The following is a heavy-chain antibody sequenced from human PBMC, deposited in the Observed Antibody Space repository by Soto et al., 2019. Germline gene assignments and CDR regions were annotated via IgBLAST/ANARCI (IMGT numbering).Heavy chain of an antibody. CDR2: INHSGST. Sequence: SETLSLTCAVYGGSFSGYYWSWIRQPPGKGLEWIGEINHSGSTNYNPSLKSRVTISVDTSKNQFSLKLSSVTAADTAVYYCAGYSSSWRDYYYYYGMDVWGQGTTVTVSS. CDR3: AGYSSSWRDYYYYYGMDV. V-gene: IGHV4-34*01. D-gene: IGHD6-13*01. J-gene: IGHJ6*02. CDR1: GGSFSGYY.